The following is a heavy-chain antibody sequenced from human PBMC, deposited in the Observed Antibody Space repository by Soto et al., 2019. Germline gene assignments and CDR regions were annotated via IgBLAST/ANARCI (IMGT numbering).Heavy chain of an antibody. CDR3: ARGASDLAY. Sequence: QVQLVQSGAEVKKPGASVKVSCNTSGFTFPSYSFSWVRQAPGQGLEWMGWISAYNANTNYAQKLQGRVTLTTDTSTSTAYMELRSLTSDDTAVYYCARGASDLAYWGQGTLVTVSS. CDR2: ISAYNANT. J-gene: IGHJ4*02. CDR1: GFTFPSYS. V-gene: IGHV1-18*01.